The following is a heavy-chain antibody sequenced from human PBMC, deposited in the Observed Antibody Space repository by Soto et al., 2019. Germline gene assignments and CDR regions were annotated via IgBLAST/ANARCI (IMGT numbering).Heavy chain of an antibody. J-gene: IGHJ4*01. V-gene: IGHV3-30-3*01. CDR1: GFTFSSYA. CDR3: TTDSYSTMIVVRFDY. CDR2: ISYDGSNK. Sequence: GGSLRLSCAASGFTFSSYAMHWVRQAPGKWLERVAVISYDGSNKYYADSVKGRFTISRDDSKDMVYLQMNSLKTEDTGLYYCTTDSYSTMIVVRFDYWGHGTLVTVSS. D-gene: IGHD3-22*01.